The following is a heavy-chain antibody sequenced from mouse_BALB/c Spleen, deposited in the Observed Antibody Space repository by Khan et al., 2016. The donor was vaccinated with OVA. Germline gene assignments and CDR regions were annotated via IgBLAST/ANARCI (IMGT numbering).Heavy chain of an antibody. CDR1: GFTFSSFG. CDR2: ICRDSSTI. J-gene: IGHJ2*01. V-gene: IGHV5-17*02. Sequence: EVKLVESGGGLVQPGGSRKLSCAASGFTFSSFGMHWVRQAPEKGLEWVAYICRDSSTIYYADTLKGRFTISRDNPKNTLFLQMTSLRSEDTAMYYCARSYYYGYYFDYWGQGTTLTVSS. D-gene: IGHD1-1*01. CDR3: ARSYYYGYYFDY.